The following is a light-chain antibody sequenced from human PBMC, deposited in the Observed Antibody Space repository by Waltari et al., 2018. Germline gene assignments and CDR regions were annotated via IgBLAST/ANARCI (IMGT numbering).Light chain of an antibody. V-gene: IGLV1-47*01. CDR2: RDN. CDR3: AAWDDSLGAVL. J-gene: IGLJ2*01. Sequence: QSVLTQPPSASGTPGQRVTISCSGSSSNVGSNSVPWYQHLPGTAPKLLIYRDNQRPSAVPDRFSGSKSGTSASLAISGLRSDDETDYFCAAWDDSLGAVLFGGGTKLTVL. CDR1: SSNVGSNS.